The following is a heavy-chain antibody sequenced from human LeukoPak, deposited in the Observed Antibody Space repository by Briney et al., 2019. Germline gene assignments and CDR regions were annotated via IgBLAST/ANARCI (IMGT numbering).Heavy chain of an antibody. J-gene: IGHJ4*02. CDR1: GFSYSGYW. Sequence: GGSLRLSCAASGFSYSGYWMSWVRQAPGKGLEGVANINQDGSEKYFVGSVKGRFAISRDNTMNSLYLQMNSLTVEDTAVYFCARECGGDCYAAFDCWGQGTLVTVSS. D-gene: IGHD2-21*02. V-gene: IGHV3-7*04. CDR3: ARECGGDCYAAFDC. CDR2: INQDGSEK.